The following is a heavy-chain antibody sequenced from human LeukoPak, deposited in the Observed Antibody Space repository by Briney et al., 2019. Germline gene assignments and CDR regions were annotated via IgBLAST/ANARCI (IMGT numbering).Heavy chain of an antibody. CDR2: IKDDGSDK. CDR3: ARHLLRGQNFDY. J-gene: IGHJ4*02. Sequence: GGSLRLSCGTSGFTFSDSWMSWFRQAPGQGLEWVASIKDDGSDKYYLDSVRGRFTISRDNAEDSLYLQPDDLRAEDTAVFYCARHLLRGQNFDYWGQGTLVTVSS. CDR1: GFTFSDSW. V-gene: IGHV3-7*01.